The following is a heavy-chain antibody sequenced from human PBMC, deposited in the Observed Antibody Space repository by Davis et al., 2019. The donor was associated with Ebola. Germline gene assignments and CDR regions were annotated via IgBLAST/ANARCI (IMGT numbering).Heavy chain of an antibody. Sequence: PGGSLRLSCAASGFTFSSYFMTWVRQAPGKGLEWVANIKQDGSEKNYVDSVKGRFTISRDNAKSSLYLQMNSLRAEDTATYYCARYHFWGGKGYYYHGMDVWGNGTTVTVSS. V-gene: IGHV3-7*01. CDR3: ARYHFWGGKGYYYHGMDV. CDR2: IKQDGSEK. D-gene: IGHD3-3*01. CDR1: GFTFSSYF. J-gene: IGHJ6*04.